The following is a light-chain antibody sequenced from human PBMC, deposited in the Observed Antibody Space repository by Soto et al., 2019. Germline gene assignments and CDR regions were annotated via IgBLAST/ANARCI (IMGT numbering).Light chain of an antibody. J-gene: IGKJ4*01. Sequence: DIPMTQSPSTLSASVGDRVTITCRASQTLSSWLAWYQQKPGKAPKLLIYDVSNLESGVPSRFSGSGSGTEFTLTISSLQPDDFATYYCQQYNSYSLTFGGGTKVEIK. CDR2: DVS. V-gene: IGKV1-5*01. CDR3: QQYNSYSLT. CDR1: QTLSSW.